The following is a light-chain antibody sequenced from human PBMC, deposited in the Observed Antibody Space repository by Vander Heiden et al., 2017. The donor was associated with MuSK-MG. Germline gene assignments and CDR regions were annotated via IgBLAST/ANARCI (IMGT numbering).Light chain of an antibody. CDR3: QQYNNWPPWT. CDR2: DAS. V-gene: IGKV3-15*01. CDR1: QSVTRN. Sequence: IIITQSPATLSVSPGERATLSCRASQSVTRNLAWYQQKPGQAPRLLIYDASTRGTGIPARFSGSGYGTEFTLTISSRQSEEFAVYYCQQYNNWPPWTFGQGTKVEIK. J-gene: IGKJ1*01.